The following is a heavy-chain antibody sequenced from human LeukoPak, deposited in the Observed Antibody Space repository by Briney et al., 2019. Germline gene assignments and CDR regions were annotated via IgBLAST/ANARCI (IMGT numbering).Heavy chain of an antibody. Sequence: GESLKISCQGSGYSFTNYWIAWVRQMPGKGLEWMGIIHPVDSDTRYSPSFQGQVTISADKSISTAYLQWSSLKASDTAMYYCARTSNAYGYNSYYYYYYMDVWGKGTTVTVSS. D-gene: IGHD5-24*01. CDR2: IHPVDSDT. V-gene: IGHV5-51*01. J-gene: IGHJ6*03. CDR1: GYSFTNYW. CDR3: ARTSNAYGYNSYYYYYYMDV.